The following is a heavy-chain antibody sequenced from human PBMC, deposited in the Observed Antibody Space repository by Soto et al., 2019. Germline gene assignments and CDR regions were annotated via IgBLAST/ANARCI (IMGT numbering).Heavy chain of an antibody. J-gene: IGHJ4*02. D-gene: IGHD3-10*01. CDR2: ISSDGSHK. CDR1: GFTFRRYA. V-gene: IGHV3-30*04. Sequence: LRLSCAASGFTFRRYAVHWVRQAPGKGLEWVAVISSDGSHKYYLDSVKGRFTTSRDNSINTVFLQMDSLSYEDTAVYHCARSRSGAVADSFDYWGQGTLVTSPQ. CDR3: ARSRSGAVADSFDY.